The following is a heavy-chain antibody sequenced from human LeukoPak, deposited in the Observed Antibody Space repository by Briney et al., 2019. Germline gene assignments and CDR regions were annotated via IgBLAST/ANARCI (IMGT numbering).Heavy chain of an antibody. CDR1: GFSFSDYY. J-gene: IGHJ6*04. CDR3: AELGITMIGGV. V-gene: IGHV3-11*04. D-gene: IGHD3-10*02. Sequence: GGSLRLSCAASGFSFSDYYMTWIRQAPGKGRELVSYISRSGNTIYYADSLNGRFTISRDNDKTSLYLQMNSLRAEDTAVYYCAELGITMIGGVWGKGTPVTISS. CDR2: ISRSGNTI.